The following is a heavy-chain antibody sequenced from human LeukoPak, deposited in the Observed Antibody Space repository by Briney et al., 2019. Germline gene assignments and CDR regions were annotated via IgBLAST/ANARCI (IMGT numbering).Heavy chain of an antibody. CDR2: ISAVVGT. D-gene: IGHD5-24*01. CDR3: ERGWLFDY. CDR1: RFTVRSNY. Sequence: GGSLTLSCAPSRFTVRSNYMRWLRQSPGKGLGWVSIISAVVGTQYADHVKGSFTISRDESKNTLYLQLNRVRAEDTAVYYCERGWLFDYWGQGTLVTVCS. J-gene: IGHJ4*02. V-gene: IGHV3-53*01.